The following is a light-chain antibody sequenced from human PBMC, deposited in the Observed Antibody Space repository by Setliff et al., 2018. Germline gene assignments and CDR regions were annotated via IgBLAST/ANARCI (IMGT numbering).Light chain of an antibody. CDR2: SND. CDR1: SSNIGSNI. Sequence: QSVLTQSPSASGTPGQRVTISCSGGSSNIGSNIVSWYQQFPGTAPKVLIYSNDQRPSGVPDRFSGSKSGTSASLAINGLQSEDEADYYCASWDDSLSGVLFGGGTK. V-gene: IGLV1-44*01. J-gene: IGLJ2*01. CDR3: ASWDDSLSGVL.